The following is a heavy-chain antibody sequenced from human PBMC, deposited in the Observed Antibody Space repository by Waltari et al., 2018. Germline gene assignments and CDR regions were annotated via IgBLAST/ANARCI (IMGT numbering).Heavy chain of an antibody. D-gene: IGHD3-22*01. V-gene: IGHV1-8*01. CDR1: GYTFTSYD. Sequence: QVQLVQSGAEVKKPGASVKVSCKASGYTFTSYDINWVRPATGQGLEWMGWMNPNSGNTGYAQKFQGRVTMTRNTSISTAYMELSSLRSEDTAVYYCARGLGGYYDSSGYYLGYWGQGTLVTVSS. CDR3: ARGLGGYYDSSGYYLGY. J-gene: IGHJ4*02. CDR2: MNPNSGNT.